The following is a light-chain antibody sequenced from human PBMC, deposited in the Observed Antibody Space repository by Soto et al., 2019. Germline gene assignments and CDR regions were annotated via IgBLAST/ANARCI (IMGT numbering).Light chain of an antibody. V-gene: IGLV2-14*03. CDR3: RAYTSSSTRV. CDR2: EVS. Sequence: QSALTQPASVSGSPGQSITISCTGTSSDVGAYDFVSWYQQHPDKAPKLMIYEVSNRPSGVSNRFSGSKSVNTATLTISGRQAEDEADYYCRAYTSSSTRVFGTGTKLTVL. CDR1: SSDVGAYDF. J-gene: IGLJ1*01.